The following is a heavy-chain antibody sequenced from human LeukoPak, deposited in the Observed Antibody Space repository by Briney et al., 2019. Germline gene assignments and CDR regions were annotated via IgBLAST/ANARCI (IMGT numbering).Heavy chain of an antibody. CDR3: ARDVYCSGGNCYYYFDY. V-gene: IGHV1-18*01. CDR2: ISAYDGDT. CDR1: GYTFTSYD. D-gene: IGHD2-15*01. J-gene: IGHJ4*02. Sequence: ASVKVSCKASGYTFTSYDIAWVRQAPGQGLEWMARISAYDGDTNYAQKLQGRVTMTTDTSTSTAYMELTSLNSDDTAVYYCARDVYCSGGNCYYYFDYWGQGTLVTVSS.